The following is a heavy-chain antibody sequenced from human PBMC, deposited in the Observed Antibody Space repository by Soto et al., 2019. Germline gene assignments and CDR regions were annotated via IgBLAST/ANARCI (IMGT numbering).Heavy chain of an antibody. V-gene: IGHV1-2*02. J-gene: IGHJ4*02. Sequence: GASVKVSCKASGYAFSAHYLHWVRQAPGQGLEWMGWINPNSDDTKIAQKFQGRVAMTSDTSISTAYLELTRLTSDDAAVYYCARHYRTDFGWFPNDFWDQGTLGTVSS. CDR1: GYAFSAHY. CDR3: ARHYRTDFGWFPNDF. CDR2: INPNSDDT. D-gene: IGHD3-9*01.